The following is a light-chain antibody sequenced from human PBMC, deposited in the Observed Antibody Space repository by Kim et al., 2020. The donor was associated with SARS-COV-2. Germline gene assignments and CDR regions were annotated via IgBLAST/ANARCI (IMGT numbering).Light chain of an antibody. CDR2: GAS. Sequence: ELLLTQSPGTLSLSPGETATLSCRTSQSISSTLLAWYQQRPGQAPRLLMSGASIRATGIPDRFSGSGSGTDFTLTISRLETDDFAVYYCQQYGTRPLTFGGGTKVEIK. J-gene: IGKJ4*01. V-gene: IGKV3-20*01. CDR1: QSISSTL. CDR3: QQYGTRPLT.